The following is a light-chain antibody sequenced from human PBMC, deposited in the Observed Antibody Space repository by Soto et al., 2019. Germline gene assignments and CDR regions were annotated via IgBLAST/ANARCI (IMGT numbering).Light chain of an antibody. J-gene: IGKJ5*01. V-gene: IGKV1-5*01. CDR3: HQSYSFPPT. CDR2: DAS. CDR1: QSISNW. Sequence: DIKMTQSPSTLSASVGERVTITCRASQSISNWLAWYQQRPGKAPKLLIYDASTLQSGVPSRFSGSGSGTDFTLTISSLQPEDFATYYCHQSYSFPPTFGQGTRLEIK.